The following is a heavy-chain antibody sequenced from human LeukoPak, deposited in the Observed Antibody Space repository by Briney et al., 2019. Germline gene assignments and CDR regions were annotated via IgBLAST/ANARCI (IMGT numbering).Heavy chain of an antibody. CDR2: IYDSGST. CDR1: GGSFSGYY. CDR3: ARHYGP. V-gene: IGHV4-34*01. J-gene: IGHJ5*02. D-gene: IGHD3-16*01. Sequence: SETLSLTCAVYGGSFSGYYWSWIRQPPGKGLEWIGSIYDSGSTYYNPSLKSRVTISVDTSKNQFSLKLNSVTAADTAVYYCARHYGPWGQGTLVTVSS.